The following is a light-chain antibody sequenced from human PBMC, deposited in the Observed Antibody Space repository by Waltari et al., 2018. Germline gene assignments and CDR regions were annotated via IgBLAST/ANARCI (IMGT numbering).Light chain of an antibody. CDR3: QQAHTFPYT. J-gene: IGKJ2*01. V-gene: IGKV1-12*01. CDR1: QGVTTW. Sequence: DIQMTQSPSSVSASVGDRVTITCRASQGVTTWLAWYQQKPGKAPKLLIYAASRLQSGVPSRFTGTGSGTDFTLTISSPQPEDFATYYCQQAHTFPYTFGQGTKLEIK. CDR2: AAS.